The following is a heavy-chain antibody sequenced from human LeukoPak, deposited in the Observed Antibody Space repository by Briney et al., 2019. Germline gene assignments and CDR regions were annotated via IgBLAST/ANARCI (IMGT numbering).Heavy chain of an antibody. V-gene: IGHV4-59*08. J-gene: IGHJ4*02. Sequence: SETLSLTCTVSGGSISSYYWSWIRQPPGKGLEWLGYIYYSGSTNYNPSLKSRVTISVDTSKNQFSLKLSSVTAADTAVYYCARGGYCGGDCYFYYWGQGTLVTVSS. CDR1: GGSISSYY. CDR3: ARGGYCGGDCYFYY. D-gene: IGHD2-21*02. CDR2: IYYSGST.